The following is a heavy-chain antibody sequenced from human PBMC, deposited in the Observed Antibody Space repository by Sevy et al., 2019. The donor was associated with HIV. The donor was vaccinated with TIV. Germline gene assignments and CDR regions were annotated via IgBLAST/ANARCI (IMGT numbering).Heavy chain of an antibody. V-gene: IGHV3-23*01. CDR1: GFTFSSYA. CDR2: ISGSGGST. Sequence: GGYLRLSCAASGFTFSSYAMSWVRQAPGKGLEWVSAISGSGGSTYYADSVKGRFTISRDNSKNTLYLQMNSLRAEDTAVYYCAKDPPEYICSSGSDAFDIWGQGTMVTVSS. D-gene: IGHD6-6*01. CDR3: AKDPPEYICSSGSDAFDI. J-gene: IGHJ3*02.